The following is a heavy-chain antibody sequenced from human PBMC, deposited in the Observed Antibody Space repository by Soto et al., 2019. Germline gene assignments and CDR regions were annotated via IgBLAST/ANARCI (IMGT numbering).Heavy chain of an antibody. CDR2: ISSSSSTI. J-gene: IGHJ4*02. D-gene: IGHD6-6*01. CDR1: GFTFSSYS. CDR3: AKDLEVLAARDFDC. Sequence: GGSLRLSCAASGFTFSSYSMNWVRQAPGKGLEWVSSISSSSSTIYYADSVKGRFTISRDNSKNTLYLQMNSLRAEDTAVYYCAKDLEVLAARDFDCWGQGTLVTVSS. V-gene: IGHV3-21*04.